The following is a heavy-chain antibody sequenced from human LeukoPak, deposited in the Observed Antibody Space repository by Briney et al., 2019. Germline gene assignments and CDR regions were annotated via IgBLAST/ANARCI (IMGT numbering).Heavy chain of an antibody. CDR3: ARHTLGIAAAGKWFDP. CDR1: GGSISSGSYY. Sequence: SETLSLTCTVSGGSISSGSYYWGWIRQPPGKGLEWIGSMYYSGSTYYNPSLKSRVTISVDTSKNQFSLKLSSVTAADTAVYYCARHTLGIAAAGKWFDPWGQGTLVTVSS. V-gene: IGHV4-39*01. J-gene: IGHJ5*02. CDR2: MYYSGST. D-gene: IGHD6-13*01.